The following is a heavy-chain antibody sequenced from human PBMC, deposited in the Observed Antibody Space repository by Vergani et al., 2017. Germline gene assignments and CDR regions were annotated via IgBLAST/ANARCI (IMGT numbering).Heavy chain of an antibody. CDR1: GFTFSSYA. CDR2: ISGSGGST. J-gene: IGHJ4*02. D-gene: IGHD6-13*01. Sequence: EVQLVESGGGLVKPGGSLRLSCAASGFTFSSYAMSWVRQAPGKGLEWVSAISGSGGSTYYADSVKGRFTISRDNSKKSLYLQMNSLRAEDTAVYYCAKARPKSSSPFDYWGQGTLVTVSS. CDR3: AKARPKSSSPFDY. V-gene: IGHV3-23*04.